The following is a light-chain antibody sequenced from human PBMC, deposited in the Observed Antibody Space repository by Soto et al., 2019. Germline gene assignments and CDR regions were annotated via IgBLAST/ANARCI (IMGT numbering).Light chain of an antibody. CDR2: GAS. CDR1: QSFSATY. J-gene: IGKJ1*01. CDR3: QQYGSSRT. V-gene: IGKV3-20*01. Sequence: EIVMTQSPATLSVSPGESATLSCRASQSFSATYLAWYQQKPGQAPRLLIYGASSRATGIPDRFSGSGSGTDFTLTISRLEPEDFAVYYCQQYGSSRTFGQGTKVEIK.